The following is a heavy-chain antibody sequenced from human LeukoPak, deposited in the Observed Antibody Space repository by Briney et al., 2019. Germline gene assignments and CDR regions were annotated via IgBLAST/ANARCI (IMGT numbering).Heavy chain of an antibody. CDR2: INPNSGGT. D-gene: IGHD3-22*01. CDR3: ARVPITMIVVVLYDY. V-gene: IGHV1-2*02. CDR1: GYTFTGYY. J-gene: IGHJ4*02. Sequence: ASVKVSCKASGYTFTGYYMHWVRQAPGQGLEWIGWINPNSGGTNYAQKFQGRVTMTRDTSISTAYMELSRLRSDDTAVYYCARVPITMIVVVLYDYWGQGTLVTVSS.